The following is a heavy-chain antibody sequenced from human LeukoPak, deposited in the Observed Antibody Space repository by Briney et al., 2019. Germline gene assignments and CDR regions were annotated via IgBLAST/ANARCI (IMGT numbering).Heavy chain of an antibody. CDR3: ARDAARTYDRNNYFDY. V-gene: IGHV4-4*07. Sequence: SETLSLTCTVSGGSISSYYWSWIRQPAGKGLEWIGRIYTSGSTNYNPSLKSRVTMSVDTSKNQFSLKLSSVTAADTAVYYYARDAARTYDRNNYFDYWGQGTLVTVSS. CDR1: GGSISSYY. D-gene: IGHD3-22*01. J-gene: IGHJ4*02. CDR2: IYTSGST.